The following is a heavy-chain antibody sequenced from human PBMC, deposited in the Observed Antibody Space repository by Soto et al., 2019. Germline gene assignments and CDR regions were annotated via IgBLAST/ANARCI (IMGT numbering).Heavy chain of an antibody. CDR2: IRSSSGST. J-gene: IGHJ4*02. CDR1: GFTFSSYS. CDR3: ARDTHSLLSGQPRGAFDY. V-gene: IGHV3-23*01. D-gene: IGHD1-26*01. Sequence: GGSLRLSCAASGFTFSSYSMNWVRQAPGKGLEWVSAIRSSSGSTYYADSVRGGFTISRDNSKNTLYLQMDSLRAEDTAVYYFARDTHSLLSGQPRGAFDYWGQGTLVTVSS.